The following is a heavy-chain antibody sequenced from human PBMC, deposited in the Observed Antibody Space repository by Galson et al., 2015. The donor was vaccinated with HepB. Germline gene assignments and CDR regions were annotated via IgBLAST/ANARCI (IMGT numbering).Heavy chain of an antibody. D-gene: IGHD3-22*01. Sequence: SLRLSCAASGFTFSSYGMHWVRQAPGKGLEWVAVISYDGSNKYYADSVKGRFTISRDNSKNTLYLQMNSLRAEDTAVYYWAKGSLVDYYVSSGSDFDYWGQGTLVTVSS. CDR2: ISYDGSNK. CDR3: AKGSLVDYYVSSGSDFDY. CDR1: GFTFSSYG. V-gene: IGHV3-30*18. J-gene: IGHJ4*02.